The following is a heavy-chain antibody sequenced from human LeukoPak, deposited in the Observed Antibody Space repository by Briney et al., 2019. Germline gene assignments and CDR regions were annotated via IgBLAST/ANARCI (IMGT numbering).Heavy chain of an antibody. Sequence: SETLSLTCTVSGGSISSSSYYWGWIRQPPGKGLEWIGSIYYSGSTYYNPSLKSRVTISVDTSRNQFSLKLSSVTAADTAVYYCARVLRDFWSGYHRGYYFDYWGQGTLVTVSS. CDR3: ARVLRDFWSGYHRGYYFDY. V-gene: IGHV4-39*01. CDR1: GGSISSSSYY. D-gene: IGHD3-3*01. CDR2: IYYSGST. J-gene: IGHJ4*02.